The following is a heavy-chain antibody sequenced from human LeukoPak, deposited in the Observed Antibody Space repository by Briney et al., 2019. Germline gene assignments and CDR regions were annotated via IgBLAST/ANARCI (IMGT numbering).Heavy chain of an antibody. J-gene: IGHJ3*01. V-gene: IGHV3-73*01. CDR3: TRHMYGGTYFGFDF. D-gene: IGHD1-26*01. CDR2: IRSKANSYAT. Sequence: GGSLRLSCAASGFIFSDSAMHWVRQASGIGLEWLGRIRSKANSYATTYSASVKGRLTISREDSKNTAYLQMNSLKTEDTAVYYCTRHMYGGTYFGFDFWGQGTMVTVSS. CDR1: GFIFSDSA.